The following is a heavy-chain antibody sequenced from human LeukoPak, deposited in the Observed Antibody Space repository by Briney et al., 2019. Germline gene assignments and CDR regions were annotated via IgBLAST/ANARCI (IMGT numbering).Heavy chain of an antibody. V-gene: IGHV4-4*07. J-gene: IGHJ5*02. CDR2: IYTSGST. Sequence: SETLSLTCTVSGGSISSYYWSWIRQPAGKGLEWIGRIYTSGSTNYNPSLKSRVTMSVDTSKNQFSLKLSSVTAADTAVYYCAREGRRIAAAASNWFDPWGQGTLVTVSS. CDR3: AREGRRIAAAASNWFDP. D-gene: IGHD6-13*01. CDR1: GGSISSYY.